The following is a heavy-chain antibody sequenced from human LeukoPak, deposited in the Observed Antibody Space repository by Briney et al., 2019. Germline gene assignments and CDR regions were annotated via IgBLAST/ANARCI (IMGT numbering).Heavy chain of an antibody. CDR2: IYYSGST. J-gene: IGHJ6*03. D-gene: IGHD3-22*01. CDR3: ARDPGYYYDSSGYYYGYYYYYYMDV. CDR1: GGSFSGYY. Sequence: SETLSLTCAVYGGSFSGYYWSWIRQPPGKGLEWIGYIYYSGSTNYNPSLKSRVTISVDTSKNQFSLKLSSVTAADTAVYYCARDPGYYYDSSGYYYGYYYYYYMDVWGKGTTVTVSS. V-gene: IGHV4-59*01.